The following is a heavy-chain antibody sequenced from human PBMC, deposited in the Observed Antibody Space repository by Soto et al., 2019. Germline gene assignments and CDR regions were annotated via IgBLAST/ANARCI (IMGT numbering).Heavy chain of an antibody. CDR3: ARHDCISSSCYYYYYYVMEV. CDR2: IIPFFDTA. Sequence: GASVKVSCKASGGTFSSYTISWVRQAPGQGLEWLGGIIPFFDTANYAQQFQGRVTITADESTSTAYMELSSLRSEDTAVYYCARHDCISSSCYYYYYYVMEVWGQGTTVTVSS. V-gene: IGHV1-69*13. CDR1: GGTFSSYT. J-gene: IGHJ6*02. D-gene: IGHD2-2*01.